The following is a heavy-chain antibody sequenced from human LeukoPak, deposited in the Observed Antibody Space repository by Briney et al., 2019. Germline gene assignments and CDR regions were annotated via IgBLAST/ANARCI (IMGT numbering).Heavy chain of an antibody. CDR2: IYYSGST. Sequence: SETLSLTCTVSGGSISNYYWNWIRQPPGKGLEWIGYIYYSGSTNYNPSLKSRVTISVDTSKNQFSLKLSSVTAADTAVYYCARSLWFGDSITFDYWGQGTLVTVSS. V-gene: IGHV4-59*01. D-gene: IGHD3-10*01. J-gene: IGHJ4*02. CDR3: ARSLWFGDSITFDY. CDR1: GGSISNYY.